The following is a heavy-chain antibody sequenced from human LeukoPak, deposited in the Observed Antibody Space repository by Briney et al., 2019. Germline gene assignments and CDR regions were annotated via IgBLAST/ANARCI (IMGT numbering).Heavy chain of an antibody. D-gene: IGHD3-22*01. CDR2: IYYSGST. J-gene: IGHJ6*03. CDR1: GGSISSYC. CDR3: ARVAPLYYYDSSGYFVDYYYYYYMDV. V-gene: IGHV4-59*01. Sequence: SETLSLTCTVSGGSISSYCWSWIRQPPGKGLEWIGYIYYSGSTNYNPSLKSRVTISVDTSKNQFSLKLSSVTAADTAVYYCARVAPLYYYDSSGYFVDYYYYYYMDVWGKGTTVTISS.